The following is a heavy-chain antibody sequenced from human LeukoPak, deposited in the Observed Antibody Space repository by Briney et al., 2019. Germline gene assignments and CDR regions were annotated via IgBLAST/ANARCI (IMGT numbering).Heavy chain of an antibody. CDR2: IYHSGST. Sequence: SETLSLTCTVSGGSISSSSYFWGWIRQPPGKGLEWIGSIYHSGSTYYNPSLKSRVTISVDTSKNQFSLKLSSVTAADTAVYYCARGGSSSWYGGKFDYWGQGTLVTVSS. CDR3: ARGGSSSWYGGKFDY. CDR1: GGSISSSSYF. J-gene: IGHJ4*02. D-gene: IGHD6-13*01. V-gene: IGHV4-39*07.